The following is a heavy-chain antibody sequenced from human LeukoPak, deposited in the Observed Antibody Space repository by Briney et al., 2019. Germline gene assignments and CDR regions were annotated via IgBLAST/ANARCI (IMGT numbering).Heavy chain of an antibody. CDR1: ANTFTNSW. Sequence: GESLKISCKASANTFTNSWIGWVRQMPGKGLEWMGIIFVGDSDTTYSPSFQGQVTISADRYISTAYLQWNSLTASDTAMYFCARLGYCSGGTCSSGYFYGMDVWGQGTTVTVSS. D-gene: IGHD2-15*01. CDR3: ARLGYCSGGTCSSGYFYGMDV. J-gene: IGHJ6*02. V-gene: IGHV5-51*01. CDR2: IFVGDSDT.